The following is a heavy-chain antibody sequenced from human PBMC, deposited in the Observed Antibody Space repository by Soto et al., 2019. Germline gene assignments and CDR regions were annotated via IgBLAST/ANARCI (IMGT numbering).Heavy chain of an antibody. V-gene: IGHV3-23*01. CDR3: AKGGDYDYVWGSYRSTNFDY. D-gene: IGHD3-16*02. Sequence: EVQLLESGGGLVQPGGSLRLSCAASGFTFSSYAMSWVRQAPGKGLEWVSAISGSGGSTYYADSVKGRFTISRDNSKNTLYLQMNSLGAEDTAVYYCAKGGDYDYVWGSYRSTNFDYWGQGTLVTVSS. J-gene: IGHJ4*02. CDR1: GFTFSSYA. CDR2: ISGSGGST.